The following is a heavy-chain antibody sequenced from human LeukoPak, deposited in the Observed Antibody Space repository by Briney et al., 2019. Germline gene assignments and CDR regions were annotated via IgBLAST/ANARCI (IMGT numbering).Heavy chain of an antibody. J-gene: IGHJ4*02. CDR1: GYNFNNYW. CDR3: ARQVVVITGTRYYFDY. Sequence: GESLKISCQGSGYNFNNYWIAWVRQMPGKGLEWMGIIYPGGSDTRYSPSFQGQVTISADKSISTAYLQWSSLKASDTAMYYCARQVVVITGTRYYFDYWGQGTLVTVSS. D-gene: IGHD1-7*01. CDR2: IYPGGSDT. V-gene: IGHV5-51*01.